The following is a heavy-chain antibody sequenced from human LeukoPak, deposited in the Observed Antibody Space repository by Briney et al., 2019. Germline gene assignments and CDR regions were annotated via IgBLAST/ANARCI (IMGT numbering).Heavy chain of an antibody. CDR3: ARQHYYDSSGYYPLDY. CDR1: GYRFSSYW. Sequence: GESLKISCKGSGYRFSSYWIGWVRQMPGKGLEWMGIIYPGDSDARYSPSFQGQVTISADKSISTAYLQWSSLEASDTAMYYCARQHYYDSSGYYPLDYWGQGTLVTVSS. D-gene: IGHD3-22*01. CDR2: IYPGDSDA. J-gene: IGHJ4*02. V-gene: IGHV5-51*01.